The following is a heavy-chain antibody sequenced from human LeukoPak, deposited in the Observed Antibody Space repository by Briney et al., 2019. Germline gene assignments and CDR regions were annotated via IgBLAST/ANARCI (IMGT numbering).Heavy chain of an antibody. Sequence: PGGSLRLSCAASGFTFSSYAMSWVRQAPGKGLEWVSAISGSGGSTYYADSVKGRFTISGDNSKNTLYLQMNSLRAEDTAVYYCATSPRGWYYFDYWGQGTLVTVSS. J-gene: IGHJ4*02. CDR1: GFTFSSYA. CDR2: ISGSGGST. D-gene: IGHD2-15*01. V-gene: IGHV3-23*01. CDR3: ATSPRGWYYFDY.